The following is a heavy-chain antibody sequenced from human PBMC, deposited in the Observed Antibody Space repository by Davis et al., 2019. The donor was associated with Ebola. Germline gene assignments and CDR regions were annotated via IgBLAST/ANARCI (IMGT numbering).Heavy chain of an antibody. CDR2: IIPVVDTK. V-gene: IGHV1-69*04. CDR1: GGTFTHYA. CDR3: ARGKWFDP. J-gene: IGHJ5*02. Sequence: AASVKVSCKTSGGTFTHYAVNWVRQAPGQGLEWMGRIIPVVDTKDYAQKFQGRVTLTADKATNTAYMELSGLRFDDTAVYYCARGKWFDPWGQGTLVSVTS.